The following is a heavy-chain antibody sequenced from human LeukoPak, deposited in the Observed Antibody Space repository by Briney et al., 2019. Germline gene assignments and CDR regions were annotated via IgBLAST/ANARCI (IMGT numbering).Heavy chain of an antibody. CDR2: ISGSGGST. Sequence: GGSLRLSCAASGFTFSSYAMSWVRQAPGKGLEWVSAISGSGGSTYYADSVKGRFTISRDNSKNTLYLQMNSLRAEDTAVYYCAKVSQGDPWPREYFDYWGQGTLVTVSS. CDR3: AKVSQGDPWPREYFDY. D-gene: IGHD5-24*01. CDR1: GFTFSSYA. V-gene: IGHV3-23*01. J-gene: IGHJ4*02.